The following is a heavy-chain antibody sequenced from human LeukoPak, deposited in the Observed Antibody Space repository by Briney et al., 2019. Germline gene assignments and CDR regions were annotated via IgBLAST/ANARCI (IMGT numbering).Heavy chain of an antibody. D-gene: IGHD5-12*01. Sequence: SESLSLTCTVSGGSISSSSYYWGWIRQPPGKGLEWIGSIYYSGSTYYNPSLKSRVTISVDTSKNQFSLRLSSVTAADTAVYYCARVKYSGYDRAFDYWGQGTLVTVSS. CDR3: ARVKYSGYDRAFDY. CDR2: IYYSGST. J-gene: IGHJ4*02. V-gene: IGHV4-39*07. CDR1: GGSISSSSYY.